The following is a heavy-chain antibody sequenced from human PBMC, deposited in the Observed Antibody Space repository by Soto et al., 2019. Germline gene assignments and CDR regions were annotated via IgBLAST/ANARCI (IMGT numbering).Heavy chain of an antibody. J-gene: IGHJ6*02. D-gene: IGHD3-3*01. Sequence: SESRSLTCTVAGGSISSYYWSWIRQPPGKGLELIGYIYYSGSTNYNPSLKSRVTISVDTSKTQFSLQLSSVTAADTAVYYCASARSGYYYYYGMDAWGQGTTVTVSS. CDR2: IYYSGST. CDR3: ASARSGYYYYYGMDA. V-gene: IGHV4-59*01. CDR1: GGSISSYY.